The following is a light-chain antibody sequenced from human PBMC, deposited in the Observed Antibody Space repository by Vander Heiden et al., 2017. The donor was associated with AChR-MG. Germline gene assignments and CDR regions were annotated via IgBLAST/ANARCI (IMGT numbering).Light chain of an antibody. CDR2: GNN. CDR1: RSNIGAGYD. CDR3: QSYDNSVRAVL. V-gene: IGLV1-40*01. J-gene: IGLJ2*01. Sequence: QSVLTQPPSVSGAPGQTVTISCTGSRSNIGAGYDVQWYRQLPGTAPTLIISGNNNRPSGVPDRVSGSKSGTSASLAITGLQVEEEADYYCQSYDNSVRAVLFGGGTKLAVL.